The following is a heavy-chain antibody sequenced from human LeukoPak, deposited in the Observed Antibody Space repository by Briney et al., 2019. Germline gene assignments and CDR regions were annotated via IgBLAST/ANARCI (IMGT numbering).Heavy chain of an antibody. CDR2: ITSSSSST. J-gene: IGHJ4*02. V-gene: IGHV3-48*04. D-gene: IGHD4-17*01. CDR1: GFTFSSFS. CDR3: ARVIGSYGDSAY. Sequence: PGGSLRLSCATSGFTFSSFSMNWVRQAPGKGLEWISYITSSSSSTYYADSVKGRSTISRDNAKNSLYLQMNSLRAEDTAVYYCARVIGSYGDSAYWGQGTLVTVSS.